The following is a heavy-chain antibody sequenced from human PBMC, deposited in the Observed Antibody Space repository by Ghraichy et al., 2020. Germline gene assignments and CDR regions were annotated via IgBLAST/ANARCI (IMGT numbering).Heavy chain of an antibody. D-gene: IGHD3-16*01. CDR2: IKKDGSDK. V-gene: IGHV3-7*03. Sequence: GGSLRLSCAASGFTFSSYWMSWVRQAPGKGLEWVANIKKDGSDKYYVDSVMGRFTISRDNAKNSLYLQMNGLRAEDTAVYYCARDFDWGRDVWGQVTTVTVSS. CDR3: ARDFDWGRDV. CDR1: GFTFSSYW. J-gene: IGHJ6*02.